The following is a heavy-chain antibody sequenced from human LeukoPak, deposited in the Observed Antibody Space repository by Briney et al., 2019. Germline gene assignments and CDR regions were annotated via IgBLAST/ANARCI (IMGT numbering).Heavy chain of an antibody. CDR3: ARGGSGTYYNWVGWFDP. CDR2: IYYSGST. D-gene: IGHD3-10*01. V-gene: IGHV4-59*01. CDR1: GGSISSYY. J-gene: IGHJ5*02. Sequence: SETLSLTCTVSGGSISSYYWSWIRQPPGKGLEWIGYIYYSGSTNYNPSLKSRVTISVDTSKNQFSLKLSSVTAADTAVYYCARGGSGTYYNWVGWFDPWGQGTLVTVSA.